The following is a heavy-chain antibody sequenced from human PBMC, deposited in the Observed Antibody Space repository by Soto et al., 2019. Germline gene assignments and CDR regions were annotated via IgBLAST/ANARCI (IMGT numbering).Heavy chain of an antibody. V-gene: IGHV4-61*05. J-gene: IGHJ4*02. D-gene: IGHD3-10*01. Sequence: SETLSLTCTVSGDSITSNSYFWAWIRQPPGKGLEWIGYIYYSGSTNYNPSLKSRVTISVDTSKNQFSLKLSSVTAADTAVYYCAGSQTMVRGVSDYWGQGTLVTVSS. CDR1: GDSITSNSYF. CDR3: AGSQTMVRGVSDY. CDR2: IYYSGST.